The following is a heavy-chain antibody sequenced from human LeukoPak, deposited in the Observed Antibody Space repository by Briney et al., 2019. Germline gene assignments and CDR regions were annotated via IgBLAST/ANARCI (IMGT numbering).Heavy chain of an antibody. V-gene: IGHV1-69*06. CDR3: ARDATPQHPSAGRWGLFDY. D-gene: IGHD6-19*01. CDR2: IIPIFGTA. Sequence: SVKVSCKASGGTFSSYAISWVRQAPGQGLEWMGGIIPIFGTANYAQKFQGRVTITADKSTSTAYMELSSLRSEDTAVYYCARDATPQHPSAGRWGLFDYWGQGTLATVSS. J-gene: IGHJ4*02. CDR1: GGTFSSYA.